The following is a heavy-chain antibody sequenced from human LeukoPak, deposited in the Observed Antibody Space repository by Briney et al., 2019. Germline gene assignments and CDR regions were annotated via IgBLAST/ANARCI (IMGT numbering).Heavy chain of an antibody. V-gene: IGHV3-23*01. J-gene: IGHJ2*01. CDR3: ATDRKGLNWYFDL. CDR1: GFTFSSYA. CDR2: ITGSGGNT. Sequence: GGSLRLSCAASGFTFSSYAMSWVRQAPGKGLEWVSVITGSGGNTYYADSVKGRFTISRDNSKNTLYLQMTSLRADDTAVYYCATDRKGLNWYFDLWGRGTLVTVSS.